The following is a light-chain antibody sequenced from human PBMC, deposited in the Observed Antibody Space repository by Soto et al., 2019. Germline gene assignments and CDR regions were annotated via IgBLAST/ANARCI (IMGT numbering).Light chain of an antibody. J-gene: IGLJ2*01. CDR2: DVN. CDR1: SSDVGDYAY. Sequence: QSALTQPRSVSGSPGQSVTISCTGTSSDVGDYAYVSWYQQHPGKAPKFMIYDVNKRPSGVPDRFSGSKSGNTASLTISGLQAEDEADYYCCSYAGTYVVFGGGTKLTVL. CDR3: CSYAGTYVV. V-gene: IGLV2-11*01.